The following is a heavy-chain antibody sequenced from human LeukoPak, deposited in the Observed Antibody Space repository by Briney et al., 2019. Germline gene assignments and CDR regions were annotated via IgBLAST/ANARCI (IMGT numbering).Heavy chain of an antibody. D-gene: IGHD6-13*01. CDR1: GFTFNNYW. J-gene: IGHJ4*02. CDR2: INGDGSDT. Sequence: GGSLRLSCTAAGFTFNNYWMYWVRQAPGKGLVWVSRINGDGSDTSYADSVKGRFTISRDNSKNTLYLQMNSLRAEDTAVYYCAKGFTTAAGTVPFDYWGQGTLVTVSS. CDR3: AKGFTTAAGTVPFDY. V-gene: IGHV3-74*01.